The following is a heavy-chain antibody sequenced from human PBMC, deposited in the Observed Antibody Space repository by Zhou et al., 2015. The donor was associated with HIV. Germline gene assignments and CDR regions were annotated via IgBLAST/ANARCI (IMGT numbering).Heavy chain of an antibody. CDR3: AREYAGPGGVAFDI. V-gene: IGHV1-69*01. CDR1: GGTFSTSG. CDR2: VIPIIGTS. D-gene: IGHD2-2*01. Sequence: QVQLVQSGAEVKKPGSSVKVSCKASGGTFSTSGVSWLRQAPGEGLEWMGGVIPIIGTSNKAQKFQARITVTADESTSTAYPELNSLRSEDTAVYYCAREYAGPGGVAFDIWGQGTKVTVSS. J-gene: IGHJ3*02.